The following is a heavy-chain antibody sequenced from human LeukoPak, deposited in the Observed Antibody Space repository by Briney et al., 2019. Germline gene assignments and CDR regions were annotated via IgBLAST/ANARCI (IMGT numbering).Heavy chain of an antibody. CDR1: GFTFSSYA. CDR2: ISSNGGST. Sequence: GGSLRLSCAASGFTFSSYAMHWVRQAPGKGLEYVSAISSNGGSTYYANPVKGRFTISRDNSKNTLYLQMGSLRAEDMAVYYCAKTIRGVGYYMDVWGKGTTVTVSS. V-gene: IGHV3-64*01. CDR3: AKTIRGVGYYMDV. J-gene: IGHJ6*03. D-gene: IGHD3-10*01.